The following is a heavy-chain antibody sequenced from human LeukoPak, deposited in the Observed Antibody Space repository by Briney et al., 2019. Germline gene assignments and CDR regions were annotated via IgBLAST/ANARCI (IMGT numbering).Heavy chain of an antibody. CDR2: INPNSGGT. D-gene: IGHD6-13*01. CDR1: GYTFTGYY. V-gene: IGHV1-2*02. Sequence: ASVKVSCKASGYTFTGYYMHWVRQAPGQGLEWMGWINPNSGGTNYAQKFQGRVTMTRDTSISTAYMELSRLRSDDTAVYYCARDKGVAAAGTLNCWGQGTLVTVSS. J-gene: IGHJ4*02. CDR3: ARDKGVAAAGTLNC.